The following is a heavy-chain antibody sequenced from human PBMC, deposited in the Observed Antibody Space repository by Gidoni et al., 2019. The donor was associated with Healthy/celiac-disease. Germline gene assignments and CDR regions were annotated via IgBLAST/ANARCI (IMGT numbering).Heavy chain of an antibody. V-gene: IGHV1-18*04. CDR2: ISAYNGNT. J-gene: IGHJ6*02. CDR1: GYTFTSYG. Sequence: QVQLVQSGAEVKKPGASVKVSCKASGYTFTSYGISWVGQAPGQGLEWMGWISAYNGNTNHAQKLQGRVTMTTDTSTSTAYMELRSLRSDDTAVYYCAIEGARPYYYYGMDVWGQGTTVTVSS. CDR3: AIEGARPYYYYGMDV.